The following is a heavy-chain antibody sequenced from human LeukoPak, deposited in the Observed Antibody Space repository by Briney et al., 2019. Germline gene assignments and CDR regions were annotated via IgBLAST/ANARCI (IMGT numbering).Heavy chain of an antibody. CDR1: GGSIGTYY. D-gene: IGHD3-10*01. Sequence: SETLSLTCTVSGGSIGTYYWSWIRRPVGKGLEWIGHIKTSGSTHYNPSLRSRITMSVDTSKNQFSLNLSSVTAADTAVYYCAKVAKYYYGSETYFFFEDWGQGTLVTVSS. CDR2: IKTSGST. CDR3: AKVAKYYYGSETYFFFED. J-gene: IGHJ4*02. V-gene: IGHV4-4*07.